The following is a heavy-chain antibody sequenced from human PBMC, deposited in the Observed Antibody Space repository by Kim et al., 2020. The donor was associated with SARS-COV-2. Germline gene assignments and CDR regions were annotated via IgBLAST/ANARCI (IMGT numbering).Heavy chain of an antibody. CDR1: GFTFSSYG. J-gene: IGHJ6*02. CDR2: IWYDGSNK. D-gene: IGHD3-10*01. V-gene: IGHV3-33*06. CDR3: AKEVGGYYGSGSRLRYYYYGMDV. Sequence: GGSLRLSCAASGFTFSSYGMHWVRQAPGKGLEWVAVIWYDGSNKYYADSVKGRFTISRDNSKNTLYLQMNSLRAEDTAVYYCAKEVGGYYGSGSRLRYYYYGMDVWGQGTTVTVSS.